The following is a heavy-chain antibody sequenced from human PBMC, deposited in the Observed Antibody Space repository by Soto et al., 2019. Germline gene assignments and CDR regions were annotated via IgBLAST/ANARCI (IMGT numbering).Heavy chain of an antibody. Sequence: GGSLRLSCAASGFTFSNAWMSWVRQAPGKGLEWVGRIKSKTDGGTTDYAAPVKGRFTISRDDSKNTLYLQMNSLKTEDTAVYYCTTDRQLTGDAFDIWGQGTMVTVSS. CDR2: IKSKTDGGTT. CDR3: TTDRQLTGDAFDI. D-gene: IGHD7-27*01. J-gene: IGHJ3*02. CDR1: GFTFSNAW. V-gene: IGHV3-15*01.